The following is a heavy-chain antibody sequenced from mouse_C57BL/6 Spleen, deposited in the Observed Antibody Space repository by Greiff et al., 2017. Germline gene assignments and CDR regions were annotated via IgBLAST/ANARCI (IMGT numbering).Heavy chain of an antibody. CDR3: ARALYSNYYYFDY. Sequence: QVQLQQPGAVLVKPGASVKLSCKASGYTFTSYWMHWVKQRPGQGLEWIGMIHPNSGSTNYNEKFKSKATLTVDKSSSTAYMQLSSRTSEDSAVYYCARALYSNYYYFDYWGQGTTLTVSS. CDR2: IHPNSGST. D-gene: IGHD2-5*01. J-gene: IGHJ2*01. V-gene: IGHV1-64*01. CDR1: GYTFTSYW.